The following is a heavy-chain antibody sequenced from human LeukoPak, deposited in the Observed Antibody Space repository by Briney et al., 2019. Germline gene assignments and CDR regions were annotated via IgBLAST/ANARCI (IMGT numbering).Heavy chain of an antibody. CDR2: ISSSSSYI. CDR1: GFTFSDYY. Sequence: GGSLRLSCAASGFTFSDYYMSWIRQAPGKGLEWVSSISSSSSYIYYADSVKGRFTISRDNAKNSLYLQMNSLRAEDTAVYYCARAGGVPITGSGYPNWFDPWGQGTLVTVSS. J-gene: IGHJ5*02. CDR3: ARAGGVPITGSGYPNWFDP. V-gene: IGHV3-11*06. D-gene: IGHD3-22*01.